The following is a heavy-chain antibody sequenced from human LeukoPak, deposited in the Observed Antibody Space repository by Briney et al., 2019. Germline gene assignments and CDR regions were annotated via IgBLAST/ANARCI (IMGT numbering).Heavy chain of an antibody. CDR3: ARGRPSTSLSSSWYVFKRKGYYFDY. D-gene: IGHD6-13*01. CDR1: GYTFTSYD. J-gene: IGHJ4*02. Sequence: ASVKVSCKASGYTFTSYDINWVRQATGQGLEWMGWMNPNSGNTGYAQKFQGRVTMTRNTSISTAYMELSSLRSEDTAVYYCARGRPSTSLSSSWYVFKRKGYYFDYWGQGTLVTVSS. CDR2: MNPNSGNT. V-gene: IGHV1-8*01.